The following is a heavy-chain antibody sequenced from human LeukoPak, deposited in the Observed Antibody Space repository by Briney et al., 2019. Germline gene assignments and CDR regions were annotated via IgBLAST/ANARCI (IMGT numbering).Heavy chain of an antibody. J-gene: IGHJ4*02. Sequence: ASVKVSCKASGYTFTSYYMHWVRQAPGQGLEWMGIIDPGDSSTSYAQKFQGRVTMTRDTSTSTFHMGLSSLRSEDTAVYYCARVLYRSGWYDYWGQGTLVTVSS. D-gene: IGHD6-19*01. CDR1: GYTFTSYY. CDR2: IDPGDSST. CDR3: ARVLYRSGWYDY. V-gene: IGHV1-46*01.